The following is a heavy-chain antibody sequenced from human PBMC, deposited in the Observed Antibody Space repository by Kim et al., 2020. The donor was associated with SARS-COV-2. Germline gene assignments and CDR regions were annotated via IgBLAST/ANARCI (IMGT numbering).Heavy chain of an antibody. J-gene: IGHJ4*02. V-gene: IGHV6-1*01. Sequence: STEYARTVKGRIDIQPDTSNNQFSLQLNSLTPEDTAVYYCTRQTYQALDSWGQGTLVTVSS. CDR2: ST. CDR3: TRQTYQALDS. D-gene: IGHD2-2*01.